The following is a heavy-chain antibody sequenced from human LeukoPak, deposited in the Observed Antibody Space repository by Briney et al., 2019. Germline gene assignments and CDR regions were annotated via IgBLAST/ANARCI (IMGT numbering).Heavy chain of an antibody. CDR2: ISFDGGHK. CDR3: ARVRVRAVLVTYYYYAMDA. V-gene: IGHV3-30*04. CDR1: GFSLSSYA. J-gene: IGHJ6*02. D-gene: IGHD3-10*01. Sequence: GGSLRLSCAASGFSLSSYAMHWVRQAPGKGLEWVAVISFDGGHKDYADSVKGRFTISRDNLKNTLDLQMSSLRGEDTAVYYCARVRVRAVLVTYYYYAMDAWGRGTTVIVS.